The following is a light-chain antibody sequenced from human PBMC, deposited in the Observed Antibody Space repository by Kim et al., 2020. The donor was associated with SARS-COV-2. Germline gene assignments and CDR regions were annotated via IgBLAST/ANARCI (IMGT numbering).Light chain of an antibody. CDR1: QSVSNK. J-gene: IGKJ2*01. Sequence: VAPGERATLSCRASQSVSNKLAWYQQKPGQAPRLLIYDASSRTTGFPARFSGSGSGTEFTLTISSLQSEDFAVYYCQQYNNWPPYTFGQGTKLEI. V-gene: IGKV3-15*01. CDR3: QQYNNWPPYT. CDR2: DAS.